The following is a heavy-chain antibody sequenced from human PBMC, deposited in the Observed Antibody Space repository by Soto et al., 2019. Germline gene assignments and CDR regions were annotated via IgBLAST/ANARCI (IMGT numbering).Heavy chain of an antibody. CDR3: AKNGISYGVYSIAARHPFDY. V-gene: IGHV3-23*01. Sequence: GGSLRLSCAASGFTFSSYAMSWVRQAPGKGLEWVSAISGSGGSTYYADSVKGRFTISRDNSKNTLYLQMNSLRAEATAVYYCAKNGISYGVYSIAARHPFDYWGQGTLVTVSS. CDR1: GFTFSSYA. CDR2: ISGSGGST. D-gene: IGHD6-6*01. J-gene: IGHJ4*02.